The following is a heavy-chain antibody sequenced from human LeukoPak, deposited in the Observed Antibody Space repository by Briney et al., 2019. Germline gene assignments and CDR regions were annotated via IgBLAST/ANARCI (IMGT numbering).Heavy chain of an antibody. CDR1: GASFSSSTYY. Sequence: SETLSLTCSVSGASFSSSTYYWGWIRQPPGKGLEWIGSINYSGSTYYNPSLKSRVTMSVDTSKNQFSLKLSSVTAADTAVFYCARHAGGIAAAGTRPFDYWGQGTLVTVSS. D-gene: IGHD6-13*01. CDR2: INYSGST. CDR3: ARHAGGIAAAGTRPFDY. V-gene: IGHV4-39*01. J-gene: IGHJ4*02.